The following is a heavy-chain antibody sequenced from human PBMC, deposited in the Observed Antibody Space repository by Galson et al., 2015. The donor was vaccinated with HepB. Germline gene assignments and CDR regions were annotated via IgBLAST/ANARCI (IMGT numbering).Heavy chain of an antibody. J-gene: IGHJ4*02. D-gene: IGHD1-26*01. CDR2: IYYSGST. CDR3: ARRGASGSYWVPLDY. V-gene: IGHV4-59*01. CDR1: GGSISSYY. Sequence: LTCTVSGGSISSYYWSWIRQPPGKGLEWIGYIYYSGSTNYNPSLKSRVTISVDTSKNQFSLKLSSVTAADTAVYYCARRGASGSYWVPLDYWGQGTLVTVSS.